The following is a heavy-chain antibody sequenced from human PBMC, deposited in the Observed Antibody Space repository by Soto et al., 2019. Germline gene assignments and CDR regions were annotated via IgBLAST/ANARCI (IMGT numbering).Heavy chain of an antibody. CDR2: IATYNNNK. D-gene: IGHD3-10*01. J-gene: IGHJ5*02. V-gene: IGHV1-18*01. CDR3: ARVVRGVVNWFDP. Sequence: HLVQSGPEVKRPGASITVSSKTSGDTFANFGLSWVRQAPGQGLEWMGWIATYNNNKNYAQKFQGRLTLTTDTSTSTAYMELESLGYDDTAVYYCARVVRGVVNWFDPWGQGTLVTVSS. CDR1: GDTFANFG.